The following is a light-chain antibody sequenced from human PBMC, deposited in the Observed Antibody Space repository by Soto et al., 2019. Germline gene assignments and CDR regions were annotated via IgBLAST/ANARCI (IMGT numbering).Light chain of an antibody. CDR3: QQYNSYSWT. Sequence: DIQMTQSPSTLSASFGDRVTITCRASQSISSWLAWYQQKPGKAPKLLIYDASSLESGVPSRFSGSGSGTEFTLTISSLQTDDFATYYCQQYNSYSWTFGQGTKVDIK. V-gene: IGKV1-5*01. CDR2: DAS. J-gene: IGKJ1*01. CDR1: QSISSW.